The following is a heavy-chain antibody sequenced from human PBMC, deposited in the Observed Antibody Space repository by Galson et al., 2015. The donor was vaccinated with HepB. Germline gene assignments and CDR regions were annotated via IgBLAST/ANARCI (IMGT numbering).Heavy chain of an antibody. V-gene: IGHV3-11*05. J-gene: IGHJ4*02. CDR2: ISSSSSYT. D-gene: IGHD2-2*01. Sequence: SLRLSCAASGFTFSDYYMSWIRQAPGKGLEWVSYISSSSSYTNYADSVKGRFTISRDNAKNSLYLQMNSLRAEDTAVYYCARDLEGDCSSTSCYGERFDYWGQGTLVTVSS. CDR1: GFTFSDYY. CDR3: ARDLEGDCSSTSCYGERFDY.